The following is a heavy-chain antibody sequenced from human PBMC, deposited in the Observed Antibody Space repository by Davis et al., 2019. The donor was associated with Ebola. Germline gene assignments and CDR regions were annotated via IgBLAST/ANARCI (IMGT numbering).Heavy chain of an antibody. Sequence: PAGSLRPSCAASGFTSSSDSINWVRQPPGKGLEWIGEINHSGSTNYNPSLESRVTISLDNSKNQFSLKLTSVTDADTAVYYCVRQGAFNIDCWGQGTLVTVSS. V-gene: IGHV4-4*02. CDR3: VRQGAFNIDC. CDR2: INHSGST. CDR1: GFTSSSDS. D-gene: IGHD4/OR15-4a*01. J-gene: IGHJ4*02.